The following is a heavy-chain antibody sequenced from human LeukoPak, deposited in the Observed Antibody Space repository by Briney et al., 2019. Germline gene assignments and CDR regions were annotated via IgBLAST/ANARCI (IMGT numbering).Heavy chain of an antibody. J-gene: IGHJ4*02. Sequence: AGGSLRLSCAASGFTFNNYAMSWVRQAQGEGLEWGSAISAGGVSTYYADSRKGRFTISRDNSNNMLYLQMNGLRADDTAVYYCAKEAIGYSISQCWGQGALVTVSS. V-gene: IGHV3-23*01. CDR1: GFTFNNYA. CDR3: AKEAIGYSISQC. D-gene: IGHD1-26*01. CDR2: ISAGGVST.